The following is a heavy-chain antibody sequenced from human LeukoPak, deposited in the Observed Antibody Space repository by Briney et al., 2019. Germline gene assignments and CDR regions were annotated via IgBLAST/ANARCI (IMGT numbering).Heavy chain of an antibody. CDR1: GFTFSSYG. V-gene: IGHV3-30*02. J-gene: IGHJ6*02. CDR3: AKDPGTTVTSYYYYYGMGV. D-gene: IGHD4-17*01. Sequence: GGSLRLSCAASGFTFSSYGMHWVRQAPGKGLEWVAFIRYDGSNKYYADSVKGRFTISRDNSKNTLYLQMNSLRAEDTAVYYCAKDPGTTVTSYYYYYGMGVWGQGTTVTVSS. CDR2: IRYDGSNK.